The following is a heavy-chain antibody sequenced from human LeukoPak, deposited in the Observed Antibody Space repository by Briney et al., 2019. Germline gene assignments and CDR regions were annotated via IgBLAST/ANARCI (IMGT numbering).Heavy chain of an antibody. J-gene: IGHJ3*02. CDR2: IIPIFGTA. D-gene: IGHD1-26*01. CDR1: GGTFSSYA. CDR3: ATIPGRRPRGVDDAFDI. Sequence: VASVKVSCKASGGTFSSYAISWVRQAPGQGLGWMGRIIPIFGTANYAQKFQGRVTITTDESTSTAYMELSSLRSEDTAVYYCATIPGRRPRGVDDAFDIWGQGTMVTVSS. V-gene: IGHV1-69*05.